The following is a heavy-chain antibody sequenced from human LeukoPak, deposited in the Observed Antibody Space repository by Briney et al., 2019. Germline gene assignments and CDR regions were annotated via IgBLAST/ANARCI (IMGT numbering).Heavy chain of an antibody. CDR3: AKGGSAWDNPFDY. Sequence: ASVKVSCKASGYTFTVYYIHWVRQAPGQGLEWMGWINPNSGGTNYAQNFQGRVTMTRDTSIGTAYTELSRLRVDDTAVYYCAKGGSAWDNPFDYWGQGTLVTVSS. J-gene: IGHJ4*02. CDR2: INPNSGGT. D-gene: IGHD6-19*01. CDR1: GYTFTVYY. V-gene: IGHV1-2*02.